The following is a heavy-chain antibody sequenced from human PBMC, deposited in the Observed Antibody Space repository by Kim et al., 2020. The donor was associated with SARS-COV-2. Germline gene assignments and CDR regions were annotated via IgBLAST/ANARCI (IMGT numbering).Heavy chain of an antibody. CDR2: ISYDGSNQ. CDR1: GFTFTHYG. V-gene: IGHV3-30*18. D-gene: IGHD3-10*01. J-gene: IGHJ6*01. CDR3: AKSGTTRVRFFNYYGMDV. Sequence: GGSLRLSCAASGFTFTHYGMHWVRQAPGKGLEWVAIISYDGSNQYYADSLKGRFTISRDNSNNPLYLQMNSLRPEDTAVYYCAKSGTTRVRFFNYYGMDV.